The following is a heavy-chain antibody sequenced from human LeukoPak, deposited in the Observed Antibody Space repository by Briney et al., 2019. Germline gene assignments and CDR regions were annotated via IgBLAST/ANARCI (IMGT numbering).Heavy chain of an antibody. CDR1: GYTFTSYG. CDR2: ISAYNGNT. V-gene: IGHV1-18*01. CDR3: ARGPVNYYDSSGYYLDY. Sequence: ASVKVSCKASGYTFTSYGISRVRQAPGQGLEWMGWISAYNGNTNYAQKLQGRVTMTTDTSTSTAYMELRSLRSDDTAVYYCARGPVNYYDSSGYYLDYWGQGTLVTVSS. J-gene: IGHJ4*02. D-gene: IGHD3-22*01.